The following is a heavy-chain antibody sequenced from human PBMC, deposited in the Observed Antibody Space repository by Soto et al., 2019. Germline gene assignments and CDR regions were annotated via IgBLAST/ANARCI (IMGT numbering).Heavy chain of an antibody. J-gene: IGHJ6*02. CDR2: MNPINGAT. CDR3: GRGPSPRAPAGGTPYYYAMDV. Sequence: ASVKVSCKASGYDFTAYDINWVRQASGQGLEWMGWMNPINGATGTARRFQGRVSLSRNTATGTAYLELTSLRSDDTTVYYCGRGPSPRAPAGGTPYYYAMDVWGQGTTVTVAS. V-gene: IGHV1-8*02. D-gene: IGHD6-13*01. CDR1: GYDFTAYD.